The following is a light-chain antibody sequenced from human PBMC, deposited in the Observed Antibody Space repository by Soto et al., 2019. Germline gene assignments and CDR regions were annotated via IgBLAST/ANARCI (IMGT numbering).Light chain of an antibody. CDR3: QQYNNWPPWT. CDR1: QSVSID. Sequence: EIVVTQSPATLSVTPGERATLSCRASQSVSIDLAWYRQTPGQAPRLLIYGASTRATGIPVRFSGSASGTEFTLTISSLQSEDFTVYYCQQYNNWPPWTFGQGTKVDIK. V-gene: IGKV3-15*01. J-gene: IGKJ1*01. CDR2: GAS.